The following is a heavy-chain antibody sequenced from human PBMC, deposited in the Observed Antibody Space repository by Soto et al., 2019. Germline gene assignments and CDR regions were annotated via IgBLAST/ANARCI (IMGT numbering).Heavy chain of an antibody. CDR3: ANSYYDFWSFDY. J-gene: IGHJ4*02. Sequence: GGSLRLSCAASGFTFSSYAMSWVRQAPGKGLEWVSAISNSGGSTYYADSVKGRFTISRDNSKNTLYLQMNSLRAEDTAVYYCANSYYDFWSFDYWGQGTLVTVSS. V-gene: IGHV3-23*01. D-gene: IGHD3-3*01. CDR1: GFTFSSYA. CDR2: ISNSGGST.